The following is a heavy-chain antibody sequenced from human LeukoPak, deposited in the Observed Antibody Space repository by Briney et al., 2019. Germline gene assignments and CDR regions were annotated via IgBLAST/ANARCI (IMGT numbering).Heavy chain of an antibody. J-gene: IGHJ6*02. D-gene: IGHD2-15*01. V-gene: IGHV3-48*01. CDR3: TRDGRVAYEMDV. Sequence: GGSLRLSCAVSGFTFSRHPMNWVRQAPGKGLEWVSYISPGTIYYADSVKGRFTISRDNAKNSLYLQMNSLRAEDTAVYYCTRDGRVAYEMDVWGQGTTVTVSS. CDR1: GFTFSRHP. CDR2: ISPGTI.